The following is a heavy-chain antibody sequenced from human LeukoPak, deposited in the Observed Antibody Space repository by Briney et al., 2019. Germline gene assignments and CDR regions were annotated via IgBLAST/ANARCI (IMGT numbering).Heavy chain of an antibody. CDR1: GYTFTGYY. V-gene: IGHV1-2*02. CDR2: INPNSGGT. Sequence: GASVKVSCKASGYTFTGYYMHWVRQAPGQGPEWMGWINPNSGGTNYAQKFQGRVTMTRDTSISTAYMELSRLRSDDTAVYYCARGQDELLWFGEFDYYYYYGMDVWGQGTTVTVSS. J-gene: IGHJ6*02. CDR3: ARGQDELLWFGEFDYYYYYGMDV. D-gene: IGHD3-10*01.